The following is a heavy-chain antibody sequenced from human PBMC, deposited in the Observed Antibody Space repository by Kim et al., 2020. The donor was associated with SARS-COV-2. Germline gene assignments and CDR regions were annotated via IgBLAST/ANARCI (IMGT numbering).Heavy chain of an antibody. CDR2: ISGRGGST. Sequence: GGSLRLSCAASGFTFSSYAMSWVRQAPGKGLEWVSAISGRGGSTYEADSAKGRFRITRENSKKTMNLQMKSMRVEDKAADYCDKDKGDYAAFDYWGQGT. V-gene: IGHV3-23*01. CDR3: DKDKGDYAAFDY. CDR1: GFTFSSYA. D-gene: IGHD4-17*01. J-gene: IGHJ4*02.